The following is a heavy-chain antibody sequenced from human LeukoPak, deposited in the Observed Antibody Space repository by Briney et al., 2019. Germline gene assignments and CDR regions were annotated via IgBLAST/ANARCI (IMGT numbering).Heavy chain of an antibody. Sequence: GGSLRLSCAASGFTFSSYSMNWVRQAPGKGLEWVSSISSSSSYIYYADSVKGRFTISRDNAKNSLYLQMNSLRAEDTAVYYCARGARASLSVRSLYYYYGMDVWGQGTTVTVSS. CDR2: ISSSSSYI. V-gene: IGHV3-21*01. CDR1: GFTFSSYS. J-gene: IGHJ6*02. D-gene: IGHD2-2*01. CDR3: ARGARASLSVRSLYYYYGMDV.